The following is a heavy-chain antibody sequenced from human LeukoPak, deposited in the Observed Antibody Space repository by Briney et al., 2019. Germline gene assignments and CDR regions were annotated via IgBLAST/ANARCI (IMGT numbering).Heavy chain of an antibody. D-gene: IGHD4-17*01. CDR3: AKGLGDYDDFRLGY. V-gene: IGHV3-30*02. CDR2: IPSDGSDN. J-gene: IGHJ4*02. CDR1: VFTFSTYG. Sequence: GGSLRLSCAASVFTFSTYGFHWVRQAPGKGLEWVAFIPSDGSDNYYANSVKGRFTISRDNSKNTLYLQMNSLGSEDTAVYYCAKGLGDYDDFRLGYWGQGTLVTVSS.